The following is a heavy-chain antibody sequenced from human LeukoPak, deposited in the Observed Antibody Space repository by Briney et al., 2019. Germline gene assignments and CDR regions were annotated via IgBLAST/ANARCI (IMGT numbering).Heavy chain of an antibody. V-gene: IGHV3-23*01. Sequence: GGSLRLSCAASGFTFSTYAMNWVRQAPGKGLEWVSSITVSGGGTFYADSVKGRFTISRDNSEKTLFLQMNSLRAEDTAVYYCAKRVPYYFDYWGLGSLVTVSS. CDR3: AKRVPYYFDY. J-gene: IGHJ4*02. CDR2: ITVSGGGT. CDR1: GFTFSTYA.